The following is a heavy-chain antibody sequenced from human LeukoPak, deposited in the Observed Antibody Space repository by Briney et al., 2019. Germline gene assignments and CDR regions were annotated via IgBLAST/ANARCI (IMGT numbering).Heavy chain of an antibody. J-gene: IGHJ4*02. CDR1: GFTLSSYA. CDR3: AKDLYPLDYYFDY. D-gene: IGHD2-8*01. Sequence: GGSLRLSCAASGFTLSSYAMKWVRQAPGKGLEWVSAISGSGGSRYYADSVKGRFTISRDNSKNTLYLQMNSLRAEDTAVYYCAKDLYPLDYYFDYWGQGTLVTVSS. CDR2: ISGSGGSR. V-gene: IGHV3-23*01.